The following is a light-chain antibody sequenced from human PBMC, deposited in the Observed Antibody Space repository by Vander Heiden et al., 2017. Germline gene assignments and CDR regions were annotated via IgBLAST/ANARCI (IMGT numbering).Light chain of an antibody. CDR3: QSYDSSLSAVV. CDR1: SSNIGAGYD. Sequence: QSVLTQPPSVPGAPGQGVTISCTGSSSNIGAGYDVHWYQQLPGTASKLLIYGNSNRPSGVPDRFSGSKSGTSASLAITGLQAEDEADYYCQSYDSSLSAVVFGGGTKLTVL. V-gene: IGLV1-40*01. CDR2: GNS. J-gene: IGLJ2*01.